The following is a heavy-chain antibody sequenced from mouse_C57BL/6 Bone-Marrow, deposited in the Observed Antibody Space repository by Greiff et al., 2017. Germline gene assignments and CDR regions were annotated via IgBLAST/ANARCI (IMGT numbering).Heavy chain of an antibody. V-gene: IGHV14-4*01. D-gene: IGHD1-1*01. Sequence: VQLQQSGAELVRPGASVKLSCTASGFNIKDDYMHWVKQRPEQGLEWIGWIDPENGDTEYASKFQGKATITADTSSNTAYLQLSSRTSEDTAVYYCTTFITTVVADYWGQGTTLTVSS. CDR1: GFNIKDDY. J-gene: IGHJ2*01. CDR2: IDPENGDT. CDR3: TTFITTVVADY.